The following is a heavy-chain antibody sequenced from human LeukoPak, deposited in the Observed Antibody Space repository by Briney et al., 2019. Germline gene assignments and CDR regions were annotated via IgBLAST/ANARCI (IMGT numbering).Heavy chain of an antibody. CDR3: ARLLAVAGTSGAFDI. CDR2: IYPGDSDT. Sequence: GESLKISCKGSRYSFTSYWIGWVRQMPGKGLEWMGIIYPGDSDTRYSPSFQGQVTISADKSISTAYLQWSSLKVSDTAMYYCARLLAVAGTSGAFDIWGQGTMVTVSS. CDR1: RYSFTSYW. J-gene: IGHJ3*02. D-gene: IGHD6-19*01. V-gene: IGHV5-51*01.